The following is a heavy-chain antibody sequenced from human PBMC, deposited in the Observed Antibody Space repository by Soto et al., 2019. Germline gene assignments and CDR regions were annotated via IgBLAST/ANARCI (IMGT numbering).Heavy chain of an antibody. V-gene: IGHV3-11*01. J-gene: IGHJ3*02. D-gene: IGHD3-9*01. CDR3: ARGGQYYDILTGYYRPFTDAFDI. Sequence: QVQLVESGGGLVKPGGSLRLSCAASGFTFSDYYMSWIRQAPGKGLEWVSYISSSGSSIYYADSVKGRFTISRDNAQNSLYLQMNSLRAEDTAVYYCARGGQYYDILTGYYRPFTDAFDIWGQGTMVTVSS. CDR1: GFTFSDYY. CDR2: ISSSGSSI.